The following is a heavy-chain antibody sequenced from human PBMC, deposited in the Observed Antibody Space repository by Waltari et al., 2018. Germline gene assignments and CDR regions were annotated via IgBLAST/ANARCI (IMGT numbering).Heavy chain of an antibody. CDR3: ASGGGYYYYGMDV. J-gene: IGHJ6*02. CDR1: GFTFSSYS. V-gene: IGHV3-48*01. D-gene: IGHD3-10*01. Sequence: EVQLVESGGGLVQPGGSLRLSCAASGFTFSSYSMNWVRQAPGKGLEWVSYISSSSSTIYYADSVKGRFTISRDNAKNSLYLQMNSLRAEDTAVYYCASGGGYYYYGMDVWGQGTTVTVSS. CDR2: ISSSSSTI.